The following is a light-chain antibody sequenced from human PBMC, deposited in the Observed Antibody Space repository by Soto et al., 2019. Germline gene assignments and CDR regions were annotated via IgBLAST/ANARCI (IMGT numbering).Light chain of an antibody. CDR2: GAS. CDR1: QSVSSSY. V-gene: IGKV3-20*01. J-gene: IGKJ2*01. CDR3: HQYGSSPLYT. Sequence: EIVLTQSPGTLSLSPGERATLSCRASQSVSSSYLAWYQQKPGQSPRLLIYGASSRATGIPDRFSGSGSGTDFTLTISRLEPEDFAVYYCHQYGSSPLYTFGQGTKQES.